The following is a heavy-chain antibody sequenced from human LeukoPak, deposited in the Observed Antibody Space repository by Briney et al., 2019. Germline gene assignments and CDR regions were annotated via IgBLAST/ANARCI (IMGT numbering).Heavy chain of an antibody. J-gene: IGHJ1*01. D-gene: IGHD6-13*01. Sequence: KTSETLSLTCTVSGGSISSGSYYWSWIRQPAGKGLEWIGHIYTSGSTKYNPSLKSRVTISADTSKNQFSLKLSSVTAADTAVYYCARDFAIAATTEYFQYWGQGTLVTVSS. CDR2: IYTSGST. CDR1: GGSISSGSYY. CDR3: ARDFAIAATTEYFQY. V-gene: IGHV4-61*09.